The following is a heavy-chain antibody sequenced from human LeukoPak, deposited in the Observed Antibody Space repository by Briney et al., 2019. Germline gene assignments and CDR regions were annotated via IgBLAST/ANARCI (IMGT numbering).Heavy chain of an antibody. J-gene: IGHJ4*02. V-gene: IGHV3-20*04. D-gene: IGHD3-10*01. CDR1: GFTFHDYD. Sequence: GGSLRLSCAASGFTFHDYDMSWVRQSPGKGLEWVSGINWNGDRTGYADSVKGRFTISRDDAKKSLYLQMNSLRAEDTALYYCARRDYYGSGSPDFWGQGTLVTVSS. CDR2: INWNGDRT. CDR3: ARRDYYGSGSPDF.